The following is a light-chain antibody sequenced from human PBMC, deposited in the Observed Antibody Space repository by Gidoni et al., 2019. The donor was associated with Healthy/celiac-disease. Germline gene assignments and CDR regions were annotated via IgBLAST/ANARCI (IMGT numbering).Light chain of an antibody. CDR1: SSNIGAGYD. CDR3: QSYDSSLSGSRV. J-gene: IGLJ1*01. CDR2: GNS. Sequence: QSVLTQPPSVSGAPGQRVTISCTGSSSNIGAGYDVPWYQQLPGTAPKLLIHGNSNRPSGVPDRFSGSKSGTSASLAITGLQAEDEADYYCQSYDSSLSGSRVFGTGTKVTVL. V-gene: IGLV1-40*01.